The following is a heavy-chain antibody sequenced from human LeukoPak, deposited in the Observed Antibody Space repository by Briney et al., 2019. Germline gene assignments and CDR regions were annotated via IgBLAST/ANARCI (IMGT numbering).Heavy chain of an antibody. J-gene: IGHJ4*02. D-gene: IGHD1-14*01. Sequence: GGSLRLSCAASGFTFSTYSMNWVRQAPGKGLEWVSYISSSSSTIYYADSVKGRFTISRDNAKNSLYLQMNSLRDEDTAVYYCARLVVAAGIAYYDYWGQGTLVTVSS. V-gene: IGHV3-48*02. CDR3: ARLVVAAGIAYYDY. CDR1: GFTFSTYS. CDR2: ISSSSSTI.